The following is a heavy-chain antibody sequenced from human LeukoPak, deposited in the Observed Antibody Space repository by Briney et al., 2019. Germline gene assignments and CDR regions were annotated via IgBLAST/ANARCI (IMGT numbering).Heavy chain of an antibody. CDR3: ARGGNGYSPLDY. D-gene: IGHD3-3*01. V-gene: IGHV4-30-4*01. CDR2: IYYTGTT. CDR1: GGSISSDSSY. Sequence: SRTLSLTCTVSGGSISSDSSYWSWIRQPPGKGLEWSGYIYYTGTTYNSPSLKSRITMSVDMSKNQFSLKLTSLTVGDTAVYYCARGGNGYSPLDYWGQGALVTVSS. J-gene: IGHJ4*02.